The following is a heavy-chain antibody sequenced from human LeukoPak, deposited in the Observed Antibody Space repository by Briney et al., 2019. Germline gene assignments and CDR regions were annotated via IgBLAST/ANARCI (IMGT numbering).Heavy chain of an antibody. CDR3: ARVQYSSGWRFDY. Sequence: SETLSLTCTVSGYSISSGYYWGWIRQPPGKGLEWIGSIYYSGSTYYNPSLKSRVTISVDTSKNQFSLKLSSVTAADTAVYYCARVQYSSGWRFDYWGQGTLVTVSS. J-gene: IGHJ4*02. CDR1: GYSISSGYY. CDR2: IYYSGST. V-gene: IGHV4-38-2*02. D-gene: IGHD6-19*01.